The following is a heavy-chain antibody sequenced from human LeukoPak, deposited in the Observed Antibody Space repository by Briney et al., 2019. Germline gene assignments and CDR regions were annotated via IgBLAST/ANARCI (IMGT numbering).Heavy chain of an antibody. J-gene: IGHJ5*02. Sequence: GGSLRLSCAASGFTFSSYSMNWVRQAPGKGLEWVSYISSSGSTIYYADSVKGRFTISRDNAKNSLYLQMNNLRVEDTAVYYCARDNDRKDDSWGQGTLVTVSS. D-gene: IGHD3-16*01. V-gene: IGHV3-48*04. CDR1: GFTFSSYS. CDR3: ARDNDRKDDS. CDR2: ISSSGSTI.